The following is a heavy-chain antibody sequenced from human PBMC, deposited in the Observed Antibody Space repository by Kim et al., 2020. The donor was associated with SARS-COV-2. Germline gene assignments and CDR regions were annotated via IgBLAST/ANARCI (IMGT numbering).Heavy chain of an antibody. CDR1: GFSLSTSGMC. CDR3: ARSSRDIVVVPAARAHFDY. CDR2: IDWDDDK. J-gene: IGHJ4*02. Sequence: SGPTLVKPTQTLTLTCTFSGFSLSTSGMCVSWIRQPPGKALEWLARIDWDDDKYYSTSLKTRLTISKDTSKNQVVLTMTNMDPVDTATYYCARSSRDIVVVPAARAHFDYWGQGTLVTVSS. V-gene: IGHV2-70*11. D-gene: IGHD2-2*01.